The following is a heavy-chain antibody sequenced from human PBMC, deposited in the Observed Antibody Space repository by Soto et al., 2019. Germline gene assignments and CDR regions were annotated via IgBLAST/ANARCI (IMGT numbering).Heavy chain of an antibody. V-gene: IGHV3-73*02. J-gene: IGHJ4*02. CDR2: IRSKASGYAT. CDR3: TRVESTPFDY. CDR1: GFTFSGSA. Sequence: EVQLVESGGGLVQPGGCLKLSCAASGFTFSGSAVHWVRQASGKGLEWVGRIRSKASGYATTYAASLKGRFTISRDDSRNTAYLHMNNLKDEDTAVYYCTRVESTPFDYWGQGTLVTVSS. D-gene: IGHD1-26*01.